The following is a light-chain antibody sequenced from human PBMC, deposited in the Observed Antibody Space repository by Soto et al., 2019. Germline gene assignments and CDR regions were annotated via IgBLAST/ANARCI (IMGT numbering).Light chain of an antibody. J-gene: IGLJ3*02. Sequence: QSVLTQPRSVSGSPGQSVTISCTGTSSDVGGYTFVSWYQQHPGTAPKLMIYAVSQRPSGVPDRFSGSKSGNTASLTISGLQAEDEADYYCCSYAGSHTWVFGGGTQLTVL. CDR1: SSDVGGYTF. CDR3: CSYAGSHTWV. V-gene: IGLV2-11*01. CDR2: AVS.